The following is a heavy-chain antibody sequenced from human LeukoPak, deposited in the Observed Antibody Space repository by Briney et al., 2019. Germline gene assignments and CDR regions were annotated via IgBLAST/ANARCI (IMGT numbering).Heavy chain of an antibody. D-gene: IGHD3-3*01. J-gene: IGHJ4*02. CDR3: ARDKSFLYYFDY. V-gene: IGHV1-18*01. Sequence: ASVKVSCKASGYTFTSYGISWVRQAPGQGLEWMGWISAYNGNTNYAQKLQGRVTMTTDTSTSTVYMELRSLRSDDTAVYYCARDKSFLYYFDYWGQGTLVTVSS. CDR1: GYTFTSYG. CDR2: ISAYNGNT.